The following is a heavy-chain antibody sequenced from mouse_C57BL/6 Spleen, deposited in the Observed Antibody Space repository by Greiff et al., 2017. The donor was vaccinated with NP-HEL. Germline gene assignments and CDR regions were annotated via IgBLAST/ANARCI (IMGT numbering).Heavy chain of an antibody. Sequence: EVKVVESGEGLVKPGGSLKLSCAASGFTFSSYAMSWVRQTPEKRLEWVAYISSGGDYIYYADTVKGRFTISRDNARNTLYLQMSSLKSEDTAMYYCTRDQGRLRRDAMDYWGQGTSVTVSS. V-gene: IGHV5-9-1*02. CDR2: ISSGGDYI. D-gene: IGHD2-4*01. J-gene: IGHJ4*01. CDR1: GFTFSSYA. CDR3: TRDQGRLRRDAMDY.